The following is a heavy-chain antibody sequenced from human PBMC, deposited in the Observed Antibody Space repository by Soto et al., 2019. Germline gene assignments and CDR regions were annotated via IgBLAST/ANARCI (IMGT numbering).Heavy chain of an antibody. CDR1: GGSISSYY. CDR2: IYYSGST. V-gene: IGHV4-59*12. CDR3: ARGPISNDHYFDF. Sequence: SETLSLTCTVSGGSISSYYWSWIRQPPGKGLEWIGYIYYSGSTNYNPSLKSRVTISRDNAKNSLFLQMNSLRAEDTALYHCARGPISNDHYFDFWGQGAQVTVSS. D-gene: IGHD2-21*01. J-gene: IGHJ4*02.